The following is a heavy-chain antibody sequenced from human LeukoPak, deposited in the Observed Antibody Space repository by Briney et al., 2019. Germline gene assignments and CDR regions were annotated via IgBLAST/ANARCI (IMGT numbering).Heavy chain of an antibody. CDR3: AKVQKKRYCSGGSCYDLDY. J-gene: IGHJ4*02. D-gene: IGHD2-15*01. V-gene: IGHV3-30*18. Sequence: GRSLRLSCAASGFTFSSYGMHWVRPAPGKGLEWVAVISYDGSNKYYADSVKGRFTISRDNSKNTLYLQMNSLRAEDTAVYYCAKVQKKRYCSGGSCYDLDYWGQGTLVTVSS. CDR2: ISYDGSNK. CDR1: GFTFSSYG.